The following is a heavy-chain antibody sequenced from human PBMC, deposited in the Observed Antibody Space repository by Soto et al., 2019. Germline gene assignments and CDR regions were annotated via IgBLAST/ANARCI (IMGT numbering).Heavy chain of an antibody. Sequence: EVQLVESGGGLVQPGRSLRLACAASGFTFDDYAMHWVRQDPGKGMEWVSGISWNSGSIGYVDSMKGRFTIARDIDKNALYLQMNSLRADDTALYYCAKERVRYVSALDFSGLGTLVT. D-gene: IGHD2-15*01. V-gene: IGHV3-9*01. CDR3: AKERVRYVSALDF. CDR2: ISWNSGSI. CDR1: GFTFDDYA. J-gene: IGHJ4*02.